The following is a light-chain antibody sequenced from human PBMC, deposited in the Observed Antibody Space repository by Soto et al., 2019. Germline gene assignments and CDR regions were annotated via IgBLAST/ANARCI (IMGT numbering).Light chain of an antibody. CDR1: QGIRRN. CDR2: TAS. CDR3: LQHDSYPLT. Sequence: DIQMTQSPSSLSASVGDRVTITCRASQGIRRNLDWYQQKPGEAPKRLIYTASTLQGGVPSRFSGSGSGTEFTLTISGPQPEGFATYFCLQHDSYPLTFGQGTKLEIK. J-gene: IGKJ2*01. V-gene: IGKV1-17*01.